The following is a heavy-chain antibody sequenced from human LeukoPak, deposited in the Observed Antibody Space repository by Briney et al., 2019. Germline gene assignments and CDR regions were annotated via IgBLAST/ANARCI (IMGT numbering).Heavy chain of an antibody. CDR1: GGSISSGGYY. CDR3: ARELKSYFDY. J-gene: IGHJ4*02. V-gene: IGHV4-31*03. CDR2: IYYSGST. Sequence: SESLSLTCTVSGGSISSGGYYCSWLRQHPGKGLEWIGYIYYSGSTYYNPSLKSRVTISVDTSKNQFSPKLSSVTAADTAVYYCARELKSYFDYWGQGTLVTVSS.